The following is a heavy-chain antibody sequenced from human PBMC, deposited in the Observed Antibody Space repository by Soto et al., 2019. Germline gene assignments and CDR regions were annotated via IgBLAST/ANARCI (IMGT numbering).Heavy chain of an antibody. CDR3: ARDVIPYIPGGGNWFDP. J-gene: IGHJ5*02. D-gene: IGHD3-16*01. CDR1: GYTFTSYG. V-gene: IGHV1-18*01. Sequence: ASVKVSCKASGYTFTSYGISWVRQAPGQGLEWMGWISAYNGNTNYAQKLQGRVTMTTDTSTSTAYMELRSLRSDDTAVYYCARDVIPYIPGGGNWFDPWGQGTLVTVSS. CDR2: ISAYNGNT.